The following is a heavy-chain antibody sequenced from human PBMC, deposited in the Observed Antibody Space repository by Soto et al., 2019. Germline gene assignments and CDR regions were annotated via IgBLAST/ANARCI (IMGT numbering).Heavy chain of an antibody. D-gene: IGHD3-10*01. CDR2: IKQDGSER. CDR3: ARGIGVDV. CDR1: GFTFSSYW. J-gene: IGHJ6*02. Sequence: WESLTLSCAASGFTFSSYWRSWVRQAPGKGLEWVANIKQDGSERYYVDSVKGRFTTSRDNAKDALDLQMNSLRAEDTAVYYGARGIGVDVWGQGTTVTVSS. V-gene: IGHV3-7*03.